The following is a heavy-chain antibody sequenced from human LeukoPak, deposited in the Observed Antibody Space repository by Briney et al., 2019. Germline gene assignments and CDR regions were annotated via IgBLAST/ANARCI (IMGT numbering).Heavy chain of an antibody. V-gene: IGHV3-53*01. CDR3: MTREGGY. D-gene: IGHD1-26*01. J-gene: IGHJ4*02. CDR1: GFTVSSSS. CDR2: MYNAGKT. Sequence: QPGGSLRLSCAASGFTVSSSSMNWVRQAPGKGLEWVSIMYNAGKTSYADSVKGRFTISRGNSKNTLYLQMNGLTAEDTAVYYCMTREGGYWGQGTLVTVSS.